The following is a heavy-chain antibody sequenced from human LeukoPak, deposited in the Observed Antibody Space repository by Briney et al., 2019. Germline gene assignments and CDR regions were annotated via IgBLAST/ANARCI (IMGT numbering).Heavy chain of an antibody. J-gene: IGHJ4*02. D-gene: IGHD6-19*01. CDR1: GVSITRFY. CDR3: GQTTGWPGFDY. Sequence: SETLSLTCSTSGVSITRFYWRWVRQPPGKGLEWIANIYNGVPTYYNPSRQSRVHNPVDTSKNQFALNLRCLAATGTAVYCCGQTTGWPGFDYWGQGILVSVSS. V-gene: IGHV4-4*09. CDR2: IYNGVPT.